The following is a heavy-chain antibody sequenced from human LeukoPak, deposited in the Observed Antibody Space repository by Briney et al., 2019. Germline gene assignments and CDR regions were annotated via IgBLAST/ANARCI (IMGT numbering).Heavy chain of an antibody. J-gene: IGHJ3*02. Sequence: SETLSLTCAVYGGSFSGYYWSWIRQPPGKGLEWIGEINHSGSTNYNPSLKSRVTISVDTSKNQFSLKLSSVTAADTAVYYCARDTGLFFPYATEARDAFDIWGQGTMVTVSS. CDR3: ARDTGLFFPYATEARDAFDI. CDR1: GGSFSGYY. CDR2: INHSGST. V-gene: IGHV4-34*01. D-gene: IGHD2-2*01.